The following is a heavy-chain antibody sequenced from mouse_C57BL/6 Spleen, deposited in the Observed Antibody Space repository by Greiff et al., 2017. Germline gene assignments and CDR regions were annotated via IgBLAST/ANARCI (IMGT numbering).Heavy chain of an antibody. Sequence: VQLQQPGAELVRPGTSVTLSCKASGYTFTSYWMHWVKQRPGQGLEWIGVIDPSDSYTNYNQKFKGKATLTVDTSSSTAYMQLSSLTSEDSAVYYCARVGSNPMDYWGQGTSVTVSS. D-gene: IGHD2-5*01. CDR2: IDPSDSYT. CDR3: ARVGSNPMDY. V-gene: IGHV1-59*01. CDR1: GYTFTSYW. J-gene: IGHJ4*01.